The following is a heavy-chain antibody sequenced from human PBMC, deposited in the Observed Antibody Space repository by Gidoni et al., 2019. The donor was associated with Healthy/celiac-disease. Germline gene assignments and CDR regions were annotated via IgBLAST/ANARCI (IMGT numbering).Heavy chain of an antibody. Sequence: QVQLVQSGAEVKKPGASVKVSCKASGYTFTSYGISWVRQAPGQGLEWMGWISAYNGNTNYAQKLQGRVTMTPDTSTSTAYMELRSLRSDDTAVYYCARDEEYYDFWSGPHTFDYWGQGTLVTVSS. CDR1: GYTFTSYG. V-gene: IGHV1-18*01. D-gene: IGHD3-3*01. J-gene: IGHJ4*02. CDR2: ISAYNGNT. CDR3: ARDEEYYDFWSGPHTFDY.